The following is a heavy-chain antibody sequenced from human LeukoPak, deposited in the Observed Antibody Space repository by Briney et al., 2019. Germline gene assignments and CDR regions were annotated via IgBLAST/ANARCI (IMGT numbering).Heavy chain of an antibody. V-gene: IGHV3-23*01. CDR2: ISGSGGST. D-gene: IGHD3-3*01. Sequence: GGSLRLSCAASGFTLSSYSMNWVRQAPGKGLEWVSAISGSGGSTYYADSVKGRFTISRDNSKNTLYLQMNSLRAEDTAVYYCAKGSYDFWSGYHDYWGQGTLVTVSS. CDR1: GFTLSSYS. CDR3: AKGSYDFWSGYHDY. J-gene: IGHJ4*02.